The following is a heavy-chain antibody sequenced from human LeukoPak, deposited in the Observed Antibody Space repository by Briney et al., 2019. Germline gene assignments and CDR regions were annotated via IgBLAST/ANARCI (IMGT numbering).Heavy chain of an antibody. CDR1: GGSISSYY. Sequence: SETLSLPCTVSGGSISSYYWSWIRQPAGKGLEWIGRVYTSEDAKYNPSLESRVSMSLDTSKNQFSLKLSSVTAADTALYYCARYGAPNYYFDYWGQGTLVTVSS. V-gene: IGHV4-4*07. CDR2: VYTSEDA. CDR3: ARYGAPNYYFDY. D-gene: IGHD4/OR15-4a*01. J-gene: IGHJ4*02.